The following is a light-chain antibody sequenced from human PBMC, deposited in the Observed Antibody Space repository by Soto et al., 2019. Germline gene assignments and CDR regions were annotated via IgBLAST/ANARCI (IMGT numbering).Light chain of an antibody. CDR2: WAS. CDR1: QSVLLSSNNKNY. Sequence: DIVMTQSPDSLAVSLGERATINCKSSQSVLLSSNNKNYLAWYQQKPGQPPKLLIYWASTRESGVPDRFSGSGSGTDFTLTISGLQAEDVAVYYCQQYYSTPRTFGQGTKLELK. CDR3: QQYYSTPRT. J-gene: IGKJ2*01. V-gene: IGKV4-1*01.